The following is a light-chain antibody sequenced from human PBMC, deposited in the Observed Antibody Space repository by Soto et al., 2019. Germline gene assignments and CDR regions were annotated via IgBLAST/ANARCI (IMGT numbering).Light chain of an antibody. CDR2: EVT. V-gene: IGLV2-14*01. Sequence: QSVLTQPASVSGSPGQSITISCTGTSSDIGGYNYVSWYQHHPGKAPKLMIYEVTNRPSGVSNRFSGSKSGNTASLTISGLQAEDEADYYCSSFAGSNNFPYVFGTGTKVTVL. J-gene: IGLJ1*01. CDR3: SSFAGSNNFPYV. CDR1: SSDIGGYNY.